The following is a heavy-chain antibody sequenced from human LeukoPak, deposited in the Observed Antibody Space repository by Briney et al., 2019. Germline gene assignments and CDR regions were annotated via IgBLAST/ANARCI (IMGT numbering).Heavy chain of an antibody. CDR3: AVVGRHCSGGTCYSWQSFDY. V-gene: IGHV5-51*01. CDR2: IYPGDSDT. J-gene: IGHJ4*02. CDR1: GYSFISYW. Sequence: GESLKISCKGSGYSFISYWIGWVRQMPGKGLEWMGIIYPGDSDTRYSPSFQGQVTISADKSISTAYLQWSSLKASDTAMYYCAVVGRHCSGGTCYSWQSFDYWGQGTLVTVSS. D-gene: IGHD2-15*01.